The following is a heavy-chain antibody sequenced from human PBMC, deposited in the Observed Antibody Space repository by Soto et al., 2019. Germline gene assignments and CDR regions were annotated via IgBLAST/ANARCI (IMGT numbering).Heavy chain of an antibody. CDR2: IYTRGST. CDR3: ASLVNYYCMES. CDR1: GGFTSPSY. J-gene: IGHJ6*02. Sequence: LSLICTVCGGFTSPSYRSWIRQPAGKGLEWIGRIYTRGSTNYNPSLQRRVTMSVDTSKNQFSLKLSSVTAADSAVYYCASLVNYYCMESRHRETTV. V-gene: IGHV4-4*07. D-gene: IGHD2-2*01.